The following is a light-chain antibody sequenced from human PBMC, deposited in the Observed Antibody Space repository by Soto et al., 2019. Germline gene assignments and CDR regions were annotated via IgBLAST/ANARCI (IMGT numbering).Light chain of an antibody. V-gene: IGKV3-20*01. Sequence: DIVLTQSPGTLSPSPGDRATLSCRASQSVRDSHLAWYQQKPGQAPNLLIYEPSSWATGVPERFRGSGSGTEFALTITSLEPEDFAMYFCQQYGSSPDTFGQGTKVEI. CDR3: QQYGSSPDT. CDR1: QSVRDSH. CDR2: EPS. J-gene: IGKJ1*01.